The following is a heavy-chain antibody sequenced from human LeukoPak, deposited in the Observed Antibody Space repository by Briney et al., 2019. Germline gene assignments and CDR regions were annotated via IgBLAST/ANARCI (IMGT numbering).Heavy chain of an antibody. J-gene: IGHJ5*02. Sequence: SETLSLTCTVSDDSTSDYYRGWIRQPPGKGLEWIGYFYNSGRSTYNPSLKSRVTISADTSKNHFSLKLNSVTTADTAVYYCARDPDLYLEGDPWGQGTLVTVSS. CDR3: ARDPDLYLEGDP. V-gene: IGHV4-59*01. D-gene: IGHD2-2*02. CDR1: DDSTSDYY. CDR2: FYNSGRS.